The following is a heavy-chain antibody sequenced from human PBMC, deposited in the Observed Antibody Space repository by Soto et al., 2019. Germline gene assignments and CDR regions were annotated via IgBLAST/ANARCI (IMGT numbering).Heavy chain of an antibody. V-gene: IGHV1-2*02. CDR1: GYNIINYY. Sequence: ASVKVSCKASGYNIINYYMHWVRQAPGQSLEWMGWINPSSGGTKYAQKFQGRVTMTCDTSISTAYMEVSSLRTDDTAVYYYAKLHYYDSSGYYYGNNWGQGTLVTVSS. CDR3: AKLHYYDSSGYYYGNN. CDR2: INPSSGGT. J-gene: IGHJ4*02. D-gene: IGHD3-22*01.